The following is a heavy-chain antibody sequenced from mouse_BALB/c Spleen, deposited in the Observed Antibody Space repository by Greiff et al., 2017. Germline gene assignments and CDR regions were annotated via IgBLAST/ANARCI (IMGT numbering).Heavy chain of an antibody. J-gene: IGHJ2*01. CDR2: IDPETGGT. Sequence: LVESGAELVRPGASVTLSCKASGYTFTDYEMHWVKQTPVHGLEWIGAIDPETGGTAYNQKFKGKATLTADKSSSTAYMELRSLTSEDSAVYYCTRASYFDYWGQGTTLTVSS. V-gene: IGHV1-15*01. CDR1: GYTFTDYE. CDR3: TRASYFDY.